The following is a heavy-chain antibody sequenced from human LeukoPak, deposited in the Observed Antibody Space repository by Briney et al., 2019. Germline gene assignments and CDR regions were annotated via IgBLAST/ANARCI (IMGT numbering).Heavy chain of an antibody. J-gene: IGHJ6*02. V-gene: IGHV3-23*01. CDR2: ISGSGGST. CDR1: GFTFSSYA. CDR3: AKGTLRGEYYYYGMDV. Sequence: GGSLRLSCAASGFTFSSYAMSWVRQAPGKGLEWVSAISGSGGSTYYADSVKGRFTISRDNSKNTLYLQVNSLRAEDTAVYYCAKGTLRGEYYYYGMDVWGQGTTVTVSS. D-gene: IGHD3-10*01.